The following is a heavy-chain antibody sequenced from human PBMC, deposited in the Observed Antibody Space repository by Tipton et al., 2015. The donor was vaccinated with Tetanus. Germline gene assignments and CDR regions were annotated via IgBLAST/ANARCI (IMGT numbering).Heavy chain of an antibody. CDR2: INHRGGT. V-gene: IGHV4-34*01. J-gene: IGHJ4*02. D-gene: IGHD6-19*01. CDR1: GGSFSGFY. CDR3: VRDGGSSGWLAY. Sequence: TLSLTCAVSGGSFSGFYWSWIRQPPGKGLEWIGEINHRGGTSYNPSLKSRVTISVDTSKNQFSLNMSSVTAADTAVYYCVRDGGSSGWLAYWGQGTLVTVSS.